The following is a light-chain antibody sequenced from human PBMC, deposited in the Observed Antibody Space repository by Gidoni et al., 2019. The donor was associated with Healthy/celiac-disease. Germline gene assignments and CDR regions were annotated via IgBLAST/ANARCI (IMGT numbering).Light chain of an antibody. CDR1: QSVSSSY. J-gene: IGKJ4*01. V-gene: IGKV3-20*01. CDR3: QQYGSSPPLT. Sequence: IVLTQSPGTLSLSPGERATLSSRASQSVSSSYLAWYQQKPGQAPRLLIYGASSRATGIPDRFSGSGSGTDFTLTISRLEPEDCAVYYCQQYGSSPPLTFXGXTKVEIK. CDR2: GAS.